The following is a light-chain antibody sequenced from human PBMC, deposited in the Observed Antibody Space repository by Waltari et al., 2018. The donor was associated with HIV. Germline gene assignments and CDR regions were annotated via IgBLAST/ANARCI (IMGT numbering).Light chain of an antibody. J-gene: IGKJ4*01. CDR3: QQYDTYSLT. CDR2: KAS. Sequence: DIQMTQSPSTLAAFVGDRVTITCRASQSMSSWLAWYQQKPGKAPKLLIYKASSLESGVPSRFSGSGSGTEFTLTITSLQPDDFATYYCQQYDTYSLTFGGGTKVEIK. V-gene: IGKV1-5*03. CDR1: QSMSSW.